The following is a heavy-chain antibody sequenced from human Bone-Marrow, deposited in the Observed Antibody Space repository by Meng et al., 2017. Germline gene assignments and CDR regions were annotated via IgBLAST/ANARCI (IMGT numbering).Heavy chain of an antibody. CDR1: GYTFTSYD. J-gene: IGHJ4*02. D-gene: IGHD6-19*01. CDR3: AREDLLFGYSSGWYRSLAH. Sequence: ASVQVSCKASGYTFTSYDINWVRQATGQGLEWMGWMNPNSGNTGYAQKFQGRVTMTRDTSISTAYMELSRLRSDDTAVYYCAREDLLFGYSSGWYRSLAHWGQGTLVTVSS. CDR2: MNPNSGNT. V-gene: IGHV1-8*01.